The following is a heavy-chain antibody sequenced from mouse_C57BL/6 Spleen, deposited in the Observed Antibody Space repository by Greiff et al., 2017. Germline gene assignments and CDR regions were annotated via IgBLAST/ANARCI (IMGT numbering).Heavy chain of an antibody. D-gene: IGHD1-1*01. V-gene: IGHV1-74*01. J-gene: IGHJ1*03. Sequence: QVQLQQPGAELVKPGASVKVSCKASGYTFTSYWMHWVKQRPGQGLEWIGRIHPSDSDTNSNQKFKGKATLTVDKSSSTAYMQLSSLTSEDSAVYYFAIQATVVIRYWYFDVWGTGTTVTVSS. CDR1: GYTFTSYW. CDR3: AIQATVVIRYWYFDV. CDR2: IHPSDSDT.